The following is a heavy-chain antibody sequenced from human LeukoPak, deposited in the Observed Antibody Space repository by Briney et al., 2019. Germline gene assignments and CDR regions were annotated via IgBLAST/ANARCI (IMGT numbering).Heavy chain of an antibody. Sequence: SETLSLTCAVSGASISSHYWSWIRQPPGKGLEWIGYTIGSISDNPSLKSRVAVSVDPSQNQVSLSLTSVTAADTAVYYCARVLAIFGLDTTGFYMDVWGKGTTVTVSS. CDR1: GASISSHY. D-gene: IGHD3/OR15-3a*01. V-gene: IGHV4-59*11. CDR2: TIGSI. CDR3: ARVLAIFGLDTTGFYMDV. J-gene: IGHJ6*03.